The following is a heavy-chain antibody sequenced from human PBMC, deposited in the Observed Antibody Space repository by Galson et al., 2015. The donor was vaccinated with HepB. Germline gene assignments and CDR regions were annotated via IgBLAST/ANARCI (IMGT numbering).Heavy chain of an antibody. J-gene: IGHJ4*02. V-gene: IGHV3-30*18. Sequence: SLRLSCAASGFTFENYGMHWGRQAPGKGLEWVAVITYDGIDEHYGSSVRGRCTISRDNSNNVVYLQMNGLRTEDTATYYCAKDQSYYEDSSGFDYWGQGTLVAVSS. CDR2: ITYDGIDE. CDR1: GFTFENYG. D-gene: IGHD3-22*01. CDR3: AKDQSYYEDSSGFDY.